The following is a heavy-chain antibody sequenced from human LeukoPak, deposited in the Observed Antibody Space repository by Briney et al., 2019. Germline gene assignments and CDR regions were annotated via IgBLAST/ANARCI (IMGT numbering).Heavy chain of an antibody. CDR2: ISIYNGNT. CDR3: ARHRRMRRSSYSFDH. CDR1: GGTFSSYA. J-gene: IGHJ4*02. V-gene: IGHV1-18*01. Sequence: ASVKVSCKASGGTFSSYAISWVRQAPGQGLEWMGWISIYNGNTNYAQNLQGRVTMTTDTSTRTAFMELRSLRSDDTAMYYCARHRRMRRSSYSFDHWGQGTLVTVPS. D-gene: IGHD6-13*01.